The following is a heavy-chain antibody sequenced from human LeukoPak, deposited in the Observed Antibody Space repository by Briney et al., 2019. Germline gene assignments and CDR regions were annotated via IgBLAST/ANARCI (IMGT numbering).Heavy chain of an antibody. CDR2: GST. J-gene: IGHJ4*02. CDR3: SSGWH. CDR1: GYSISSGYY. V-gene: IGHV4-38-2*01. Sequence: PSETLSLTCAVSGYSISSGYYWGWIRQPPRKGLEWIGGSTYYNPSLKSRVTISVDTSKNQFSLKLNSVTASDTAIYGYSSGWHWGQGTLVTVSS. D-gene: IGHD6-19*01.